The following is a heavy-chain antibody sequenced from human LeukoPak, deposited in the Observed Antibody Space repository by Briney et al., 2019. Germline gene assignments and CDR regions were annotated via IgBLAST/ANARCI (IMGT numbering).Heavy chain of an antibody. J-gene: IGHJ4*02. CDR2: IYYSGST. Sequence: SETLSLTYTVSGGSISSYYWSWIRQPPGKGLEWIGYIYYSGSTNYNPSLKSRVTISVDTSKNQFSLKLSSVTAADTAVYYCARGPFTRYQPRYGSGSPYFDYWGQGTLVTVSS. CDR1: GGSISSYY. V-gene: IGHV4-59*12. D-gene: IGHD3-10*01. CDR3: ARGPFTRYQPRYGSGSPYFDY.